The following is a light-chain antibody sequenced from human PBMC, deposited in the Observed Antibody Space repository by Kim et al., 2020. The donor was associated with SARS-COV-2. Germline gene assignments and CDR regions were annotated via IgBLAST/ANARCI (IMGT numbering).Light chain of an antibody. CDR3: QQRRSWPLT. CDR2: DAS. J-gene: IGKJ4*01. CDR1: ESVNKL. Sequence: EIVLTQSPVTLSLSPGERATLSCRASESVNKLLGWYQQQPGQAPRLLIYDASNRATGIPARFSGSGSGTDFTLTISSLEPEDFAVYYCQQRRSWPLTFGEGTKVDIK. V-gene: IGKV3-11*01.